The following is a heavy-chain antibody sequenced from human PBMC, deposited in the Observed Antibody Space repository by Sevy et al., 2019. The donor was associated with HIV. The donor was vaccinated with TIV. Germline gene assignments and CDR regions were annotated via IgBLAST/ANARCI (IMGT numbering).Heavy chain of an antibody. CDR2: IGWNSGSV. V-gene: IGHV3-9*01. D-gene: IGHD3-10*01. CDR3: AKDLLPYGSGSYHLDY. J-gene: IGHJ4*02. CDR1: GFRFEDYG. Sequence: GGSLRLSCAASGFRFEDYGMHWVRRAPGKGLEWVSGIGWNSGSVGYAVSVKGRFTISRDNAKNLLYLQMNSLTSEDTALYYCAKDLLPYGSGSYHLDYWGQGTVVTVSS.